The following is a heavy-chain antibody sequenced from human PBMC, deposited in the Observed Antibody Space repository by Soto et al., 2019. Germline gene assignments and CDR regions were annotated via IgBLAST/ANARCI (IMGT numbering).Heavy chain of an antibody. CDR3: AKSILPQYNWTPYGMDV. CDR2: ISGSGGST. J-gene: IGHJ6*02. V-gene: IGHV3-23*01. D-gene: IGHD1-20*01. CDR1: GFTFSSYA. Sequence: PGGSLRLSCAASGFTFSSYAMSWVRQAPGKGLEWVSAISGSGGSTYYADSVKGRFTISRDNSKNTLYLQMNSLRAEGTAVYYCAKSILPQYNWTPYGMDVWGQGTTVTVYS.